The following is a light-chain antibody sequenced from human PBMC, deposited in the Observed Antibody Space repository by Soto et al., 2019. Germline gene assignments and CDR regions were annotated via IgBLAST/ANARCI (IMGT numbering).Light chain of an antibody. Sequence: AIRMTQSPSSLSASTGDRVTITCRASQGISSYLAWYQQKPGKAPKLLIYTASTLQTGVPSRFSGGGSGTDFTLSLSSLQPEDSATYYCQQVNSFPSTFGQGTRLEIK. CDR3: QQVNSFPST. CDR1: QGISSY. V-gene: IGKV1-8*01. CDR2: TAS. J-gene: IGKJ5*01.